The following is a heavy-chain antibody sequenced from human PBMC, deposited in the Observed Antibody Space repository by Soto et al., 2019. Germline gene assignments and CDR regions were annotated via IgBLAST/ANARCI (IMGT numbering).Heavy chain of an antibody. CDR2: INAGNGNT. D-gene: IGHD4-17*01. V-gene: IGHV1-3*01. J-gene: IGHJ4*02. Sequence: ASVKVSCKASGYTFTSYAMHWVRQAPGQRLEWMGWINAGNGNTKYSQKFQGRVTITRDTSASTAYMELSSLRSEDTAVYYCARGEKTMTTVTTPGSYWGQGTLVTVSS. CDR1: GYTFTSYA. CDR3: ARGEKTMTTVTTPGSY.